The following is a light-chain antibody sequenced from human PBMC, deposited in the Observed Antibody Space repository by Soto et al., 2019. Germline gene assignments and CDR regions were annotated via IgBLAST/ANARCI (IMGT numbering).Light chain of an antibody. CDR1: QGITTW. J-gene: IGKJ1*01. Sequence: DIQMTQSPSLVSACVGHRLSPPCRASQGITTWLAWYQQKPGKAPKLLIYAASTLQGGVPSRFSGSGSGTEFTLTISSLQTEDFATYYCKQATSFPRTFGQGTKVDIK. CDR3: KQATSFPRT. V-gene: IGKV1-12*01. CDR2: AAS.